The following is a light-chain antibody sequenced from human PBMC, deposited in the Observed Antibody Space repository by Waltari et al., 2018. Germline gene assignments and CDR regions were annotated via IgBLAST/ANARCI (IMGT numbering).Light chain of an antibody. CDR1: DLENKV. V-gene: IGLV3-21*03. CDR3: QLWESAGGHPV. J-gene: IGLJ2*01. CDR2: DNI. Sequence: SYVLTQPPSLSSAPGRTATFTCGGDDLENKVANRYQKRPGQAPVLVLFDNIDRPPGIPDRFSGSNARNTATLTITSVEVGDEADYYCQLWESAGGHPVFGGGTTLTVL.